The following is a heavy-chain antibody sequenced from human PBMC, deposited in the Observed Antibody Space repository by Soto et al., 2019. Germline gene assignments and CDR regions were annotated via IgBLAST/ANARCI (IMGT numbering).Heavy chain of an antibody. D-gene: IGHD3-3*01. CDR2: IYLNDYK. CDR3: ALCATAYDFWRGWDY. Sequence: SGPTLVNTTHTLPLTCTFSGFPLSTSGVGVCWIRQPPGTCREWLALIYLNDYKRYSRSLXXRVXITKETSKNQVGLTMTNTDPVDTATYYWALCATAYDFWRGWDYGRQGALVTVSS. CDR1: GFPLSTSGVG. J-gene: IGHJ4*02. V-gene: IGHV2-5*01.